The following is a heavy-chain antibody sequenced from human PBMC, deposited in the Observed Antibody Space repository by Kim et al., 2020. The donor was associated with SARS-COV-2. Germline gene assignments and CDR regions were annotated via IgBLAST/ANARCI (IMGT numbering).Heavy chain of an antibody. CDR1: GFTFSSYG. CDR2: ISYDGSNK. V-gene: IGHV3-33*05. D-gene: IGHD6-13*01. CDR3: ARDYLRVAAASTGPMVY. Sequence: GGSLRLSCAASGFTFSSYGMHWVRQAPGKGLEWVAVISYDGSNKYYADSVKGRFTISRDNSKNTLYLQMNSLRAEDTAVYYCARDYLRVAAASTGPMVYWGQADLVTVSS. J-gene: IGHJ4*02.